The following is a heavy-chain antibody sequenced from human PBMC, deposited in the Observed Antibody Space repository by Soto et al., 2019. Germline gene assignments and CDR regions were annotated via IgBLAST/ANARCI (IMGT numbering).Heavy chain of an antibody. CDR2: ISGSGGST. CDR3: AKDRGYSYGYDYMDV. D-gene: IGHD5-18*01. Sequence: GGSLRLSCAASGLPFSSYAMSWVRQAPGKGLEWVSAISGSGGSTYYADSVKGRFTISRDNSKNTLYLQMNSLRAEDTAVYYCAKDRGYSYGYDYMDVWGKGTTVTVSS. V-gene: IGHV3-23*01. CDR1: GLPFSSYA. J-gene: IGHJ6*03.